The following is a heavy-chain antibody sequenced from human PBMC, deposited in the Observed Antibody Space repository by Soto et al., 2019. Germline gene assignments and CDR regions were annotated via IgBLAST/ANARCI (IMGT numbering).Heavy chain of an antibody. CDR2: ISYDGSNK. CDR3: ARGLIIAVAARFDY. V-gene: IGHV3-30-3*01. CDR1: GFTFSSYA. Sequence: ESGGGVVQPGRSLRLSCAASGFTFSSYAMHWVRQAPGKGLEWVAVISYDGSNKYYADSVKGRFTISRDNSKNTLYLQMNSLRAEDTAVYYCARGLIIAVAARFDYWGQGTLVTVSS. D-gene: IGHD6-19*01. J-gene: IGHJ4*02.